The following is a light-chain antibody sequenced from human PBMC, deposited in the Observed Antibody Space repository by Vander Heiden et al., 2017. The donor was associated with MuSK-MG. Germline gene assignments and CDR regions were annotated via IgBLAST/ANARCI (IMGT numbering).Light chain of an antibody. CDR1: QSVGTF. J-gene: IGKJ4*01. CDR3: HQRADWPPLT. V-gene: IGKV3-11*01. CDR2: DAS. Sequence: DTVLTQSPVTLFLSPGETAPPSCMDSQSVGTFLSWYQQKPGQSPTLLIFDASKRAAGTPARFRGSGTGTDFTLTISGLEAEDFAVYYCHQRADWPPLTFGGGTKV.